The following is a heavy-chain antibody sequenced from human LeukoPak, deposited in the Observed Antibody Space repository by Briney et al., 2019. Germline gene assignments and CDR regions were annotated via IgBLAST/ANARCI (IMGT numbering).Heavy chain of an antibody. CDR1: GFTFSSFV. CDR2: ISSKGHST. CDR3: AKPSEQRDYYDSSDYYQY. D-gene: IGHD3-22*01. Sequence: GGSLRLSCSASGFTFSSFVMHWVRQAPGKGLEYVSAISSKGHSTYYTESVKGQFTIPRDNSKNTLYLQMTSLRAEDTAVYYCAKPSEQRDYYDSSDYYQYWGQGTLVTVSS. V-gene: IGHV3-64*04. J-gene: IGHJ4*02.